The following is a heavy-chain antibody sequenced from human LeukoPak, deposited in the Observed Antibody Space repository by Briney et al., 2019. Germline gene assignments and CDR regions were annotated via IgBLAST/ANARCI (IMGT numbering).Heavy chain of an antibody. D-gene: IGHD4-17*01. Sequence: GASVKASCKASGYTFTGYYMHWVRQAPGQGLEWMGWINPNSGGTNYAQKFQGRVTMTRDTSISTAYMELSRLRSDDTAVYYCARDGRMTTVTTGAFDIWGQGTMVTVSS. J-gene: IGHJ3*02. V-gene: IGHV1-2*02. CDR3: ARDGRMTTVTTGAFDI. CDR1: GYTFTGYY. CDR2: INPNSGGT.